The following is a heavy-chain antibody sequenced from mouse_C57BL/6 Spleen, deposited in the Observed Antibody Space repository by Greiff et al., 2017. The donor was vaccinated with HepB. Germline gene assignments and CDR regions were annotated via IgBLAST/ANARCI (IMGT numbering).Heavy chain of an antibody. CDR2: ISSGSSTI. V-gene: IGHV5-17*01. CDR1: GFTFSDYG. D-gene: IGHD1-1*01. CDR3: ASYYYGSSSPAY. J-gene: IGHJ2*01. Sequence: EVKVVESGGGLVKPGGSLKLSCAASGFTFSDYGMHWVRQAPEKGLEWVAYISSGSSTIYYADTVKGRFTISRDNAKNTLFLQMTSLRSEDTAMYYCASYYYGSSSPAYWGQGTTLTVSS.